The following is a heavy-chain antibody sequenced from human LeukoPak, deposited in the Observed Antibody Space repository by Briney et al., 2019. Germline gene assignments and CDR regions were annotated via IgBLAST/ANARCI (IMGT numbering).Heavy chain of an antibody. V-gene: IGHV1-18*03. J-gene: IGHJ6*02. CDR1: GYTFTSYG. Sequence: ASVKVSCKASGYTFTSYGISWVRQAPGQGLEWMGWISAYNGNTNYAQKLQGRVTMTTDTSTSTAYMELRSLRSDDMAVYYCARDPGGLYSYGAYYYYGMDVWGQGTTVTVSS. CDR3: ARDPGGLYSYGAYYYYGMDV. CDR2: ISAYNGNT. D-gene: IGHD5-18*01.